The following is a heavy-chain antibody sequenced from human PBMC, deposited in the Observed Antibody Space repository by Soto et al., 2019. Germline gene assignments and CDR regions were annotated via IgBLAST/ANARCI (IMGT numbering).Heavy chain of an antibody. CDR2: MNSDGRNT. J-gene: IGHJ4*02. D-gene: IGHD1-26*01. CDR1: GFTFSNYW. CDR3: AIIKGGVSYGATTY. V-gene: IGHV3-74*01. Sequence: EVQLVESGGALVQPGGSLRLSCAASGFTFSNYWMHWVRQAPGKGLVWISSMNSDGRNTVYADAVKGRFTISRDNAKNTLYLQTHSLRVEDTAVFYCAIIKGGVSYGATTYWGQGPLVTVSS.